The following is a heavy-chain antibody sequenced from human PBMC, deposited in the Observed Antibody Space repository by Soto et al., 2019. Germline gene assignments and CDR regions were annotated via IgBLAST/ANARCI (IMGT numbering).Heavy chain of an antibody. CDR2: INAGNGNT. V-gene: IGHV1-3*01. D-gene: IGHD6-19*01. CDR1: GYTFTSYA. J-gene: IGHJ4*02. CDR3: ARASGWSVLRGFDY. Sequence: QVQLVQSGAEVKKPGASVKVSCKASGYTFTSYAMHWVRQAPGQRLEWMGWINAGNGNTKYSQKFQGRVTITRDTXXSTAYMELSSLRSEDTAVYYCARASGWSVLRGFDYWGQGTLVTVSS.